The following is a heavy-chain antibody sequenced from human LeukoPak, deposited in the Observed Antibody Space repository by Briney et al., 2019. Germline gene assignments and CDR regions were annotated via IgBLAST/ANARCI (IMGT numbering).Heavy chain of an antibody. D-gene: IGHD4-17*01. CDR2: VYYSGST. CDR3: ATYDYDDYGGSDAFDI. CDR1: GGSISSGDYY. J-gene: IGHJ3*02. Sequence: SQTLSLTCTVSGGSISSGDYYWSWIRQPPGKGLEWIGYVYYSGSTYYNPSLKSRVTISVDTSKNQFSLKLSSVTAADTAVYYCATYDYDDYGGSDAFDIWGQGTMVTVSS. V-gene: IGHV4-30-4*08.